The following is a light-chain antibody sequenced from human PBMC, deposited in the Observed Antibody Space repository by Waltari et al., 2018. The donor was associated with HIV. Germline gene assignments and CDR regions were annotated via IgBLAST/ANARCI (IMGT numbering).Light chain of an antibody. J-gene: IGKJ5*01. CDR3: QQYYTDSMS. V-gene: IGKV4-1*01. Sequence: DIVLPKSPDSLPVSLGSSATIKGKASRSVLHESNKKNYLGWYQQRPGQSPILLIYWASIRPSGVPERFRGSGSETDFVLTIDNLRAEDFAVFFCQQYYTDSMSFGQGTRLE. CDR1: RSVLHESNKKNY. CDR2: WAS.